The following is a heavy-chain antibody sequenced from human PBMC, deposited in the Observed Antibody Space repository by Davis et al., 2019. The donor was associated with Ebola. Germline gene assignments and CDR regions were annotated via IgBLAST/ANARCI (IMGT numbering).Heavy chain of an antibody. Sequence: MPSETLSLTCAVYPGSFSGYYWSWIRPPPGNGLDWIGEINHSGSTNYNPSLKSRVTISVDTSKNQFSLKLSSVTAADTAVYYCARGPATYSHFSPWGQGTLVTVSS. J-gene: IGHJ5*02. CDR3: ARGPATYSHFSP. CDR1: PGSFSGYY. D-gene: IGHD3-3*02. V-gene: IGHV4-34*01. CDR2: INHSGST.